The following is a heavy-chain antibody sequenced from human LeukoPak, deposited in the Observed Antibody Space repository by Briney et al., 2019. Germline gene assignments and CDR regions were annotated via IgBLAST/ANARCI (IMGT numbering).Heavy chain of an antibody. CDR2: ISPSNGDT. D-gene: IGHD4-23*01. V-gene: IGHV1-18*04. CDR3: ARDSGWELRHFFFDD. Sequence: ASVKVSFKSSGYTFTSYSINWVRRAPGQGLEWMGWISPSNGDTSYAQKVQDRVTMTTDTSTRTVYMELRSLGSDDTAIYYCARDSGWELRHFFFDDWGQGTLVTVSS. CDR1: GYTFTSYS. J-gene: IGHJ4*02.